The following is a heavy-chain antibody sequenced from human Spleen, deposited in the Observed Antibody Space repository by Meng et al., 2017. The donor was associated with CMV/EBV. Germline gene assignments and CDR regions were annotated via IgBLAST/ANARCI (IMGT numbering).Heavy chain of an antibody. CDR2: ISGRSTFI. J-gene: IGHJ4*02. CDR3: ARVTPLLRSTESYFDF. Sequence: GGSLRLSCAASGFTFSTYTFNWVRQAPGKGLEWVSSISGRSTFIHYADSLKGRFTISRDNAKKSLFLQIDSLRVDDTGVYYCARVTPLLRSTESYFDFWGQGTLVTVSS. CDR1: GFTFSTYT. D-gene: IGHD2-2*01. V-gene: IGHV3-21*01.